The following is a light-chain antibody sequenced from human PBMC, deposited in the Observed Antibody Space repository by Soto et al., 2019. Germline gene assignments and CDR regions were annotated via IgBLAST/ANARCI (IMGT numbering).Light chain of an antibody. Sequence: EIVLTQSRGTLSLSPGERATLSCRASQSISNDYLAWYQQKPGQTPRLLIYRASSRATGIPDRFSGSGSGTDFTLTISRLEPEDFAVYYCHQYVSSPYTFGQGTKLEIK. V-gene: IGKV3-20*01. CDR2: RAS. J-gene: IGKJ2*01. CDR1: QSISNDY. CDR3: HQYVSSPYT.